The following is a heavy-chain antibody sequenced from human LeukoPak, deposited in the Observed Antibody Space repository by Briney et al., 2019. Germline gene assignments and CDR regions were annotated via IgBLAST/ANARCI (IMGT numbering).Heavy chain of an antibody. D-gene: IGHD6-13*01. CDR3: ARYEYSSRKGTYYYMDV. Sequence: RPGGSLRLSCAASGFTFSSYSMNWVRQAPGKGLEWVSSISSSSSYIYYADSVKGRFTISRDNAKNSLYLQMNSLRAEDTALYYCARYEYSSRKGTYYYMDVWGKGTTVTVSS. J-gene: IGHJ6*03. CDR2: ISSSSSYI. CDR1: GFTFSSYS. V-gene: IGHV3-21*04.